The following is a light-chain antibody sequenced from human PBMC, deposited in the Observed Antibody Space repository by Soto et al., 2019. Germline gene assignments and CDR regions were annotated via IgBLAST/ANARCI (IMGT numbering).Light chain of an antibody. V-gene: IGLV1-40*01. CDR3: QSYDNNLSGTVV. CDR1: SSNIGAGYE. Sequence: QPVLTQPPSVSGAPGQTVTISCTGSSSNIGAGYEVHWYQKVPGTAPKLLIFDNNNRPSGVPDRFSGSKSGTSASLAITGLQAEDEADYYCQSYDNNLSGTVVFGGGTKLTVL. J-gene: IGLJ2*01. CDR2: DNN.